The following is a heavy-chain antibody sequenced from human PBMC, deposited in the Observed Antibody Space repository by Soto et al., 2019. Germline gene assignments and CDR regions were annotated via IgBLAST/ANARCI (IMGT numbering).Heavy chain of an antibody. CDR3: ARGINMFGVVYLAS. CDR2: IFHRGST. Sequence: QVRLQQSGPGLVRPSQTLALTCSVSGGSISRDDSYWTWLRRHPGRGLEWIGDIFHRGSTKFNPTLQSRVSMSLDTAQNRCALALRSVTAADTAVYFWARGINMFGVVYLASWGLGSLVTVSS. V-gene: IGHV4-31*03. J-gene: IGHJ4*02. D-gene: IGHD3-3*02. CDR1: GGSISRDDSY.